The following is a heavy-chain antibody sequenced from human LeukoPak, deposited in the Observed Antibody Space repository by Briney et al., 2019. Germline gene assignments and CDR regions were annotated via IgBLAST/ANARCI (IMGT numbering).Heavy chain of an antibody. CDR3: ATTPYDFWSGYPHWYFDL. Sequence: SETLSLTCTVSGGSISSYYWSWIRQPPGKGLEWIGYIYYSGSTNYNPSLKSRVTISVDTSKNQFSLKLSSVTAADTAVYYCATTPYDFWSGYPHWYFDLWGRGTLVTASS. CDR2: IYYSGST. CDR1: GGSISSYY. V-gene: IGHV4-59*01. D-gene: IGHD3-3*01. J-gene: IGHJ2*01.